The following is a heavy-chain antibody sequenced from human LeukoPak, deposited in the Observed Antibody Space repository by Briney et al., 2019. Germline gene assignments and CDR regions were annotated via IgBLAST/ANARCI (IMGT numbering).Heavy chain of an antibody. CDR2: XIPILGIA. D-gene: IGHD6-13*01. V-gene: IGHV1-69*10. CDR1: GGTFSSYA. J-gene: IGHJ6*02. Sequence: SVKVSCKASGGTFSSYAXXXXRQAPGQGXXXXXXXIPILGIANYAQKXQGXXXXTADKSTSTAYMELSSPRSEDTAVYYCARIAAAGTDYYYGMDVWGQGTTVTVSS. CDR3: ARIAAAGTDYYYGMDV.